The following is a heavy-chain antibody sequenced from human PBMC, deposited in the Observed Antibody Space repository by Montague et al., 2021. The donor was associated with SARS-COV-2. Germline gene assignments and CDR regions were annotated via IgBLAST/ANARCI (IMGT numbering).Heavy chain of an antibody. V-gene: IGHV4-39*01. CDR2: IYYSGNT. CDR1: GGSITSSAYC. Sequence: SETLSLTCTVSGGSITSSAYCWSWIRQSPGKGLEWIGTIYYSGNTYSNPSLKSRVTISMDTSKSQVSLKINSVTAADTAVYFCASLGSPAYCGGDCYLRDYGMDVWGQGTRVTVSS. J-gene: IGHJ6*02. D-gene: IGHD2-21*02. CDR3: ASLGSPAYCGGDCYLRDYGMDV.